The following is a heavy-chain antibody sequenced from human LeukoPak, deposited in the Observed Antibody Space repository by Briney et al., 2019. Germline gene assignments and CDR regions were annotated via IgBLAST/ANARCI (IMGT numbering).Heavy chain of an antibody. Sequence: GGSLRLSCAASGFTFRSYEMNWVRQAPGKGLEWVSYVSSGGSPIYYADSVRGRFTISRDNAQNSLYLQMNSLRAEDTAVYYCARKWFGGTFDYWGQGTLVTVSS. CDR1: GFTFRSYE. V-gene: IGHV3-48*03. CDR3: ARKWFGGTFDY. D-gene: IGHD3-10*01. J-gene: IGHJ4*02. CDR2: VSSGGSPI.